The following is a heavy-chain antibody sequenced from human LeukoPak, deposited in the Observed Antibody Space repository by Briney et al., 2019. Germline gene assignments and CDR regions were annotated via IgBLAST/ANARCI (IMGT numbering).Heavy chain of an antibody. CDR1: GYTFTNYY. Sequence: GASVKVSCKASGYTFTNYYLHWVRQAPGQGLEWMGIINPSGGSTSYAQKFQGRVTMTRDMSTSTVYMELSSLRSEDTAVYYCARIWGIGTTTNYFDYWGQGTLVTVSS. CDR3: ARIWGIGTTTNYFDY. V-gene: IGHV1-46*01. J-gene: IGHJ4*02. D-gene: IGHD3-16*01. CDR2: INPSGGST.